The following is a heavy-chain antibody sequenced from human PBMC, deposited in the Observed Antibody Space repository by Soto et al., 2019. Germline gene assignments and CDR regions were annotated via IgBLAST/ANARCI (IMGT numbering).Heavy chain of an antibody. CDR1: GYTFTSYG. CDR3: ARGRYGDY. D-gene: IGHD1-26*01. J-gene: IGHJ4*02. Sequence: QVHLVQSGAEVKKPGASVKVSCKASGYTFTSYGITWVRQAPGQGLEWMGWISAHNGNTDYAQKLQGRVIVTRDTSTXTAYXEXXXLIXXXXXXXYCARGRYGDYWGQGALVTVSS. CDR2: ISAHNGNT. V-gene: IGHV1-18*01.